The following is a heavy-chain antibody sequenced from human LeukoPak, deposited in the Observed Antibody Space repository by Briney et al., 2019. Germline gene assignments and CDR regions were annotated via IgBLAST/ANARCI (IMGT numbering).Heavy chain of an antibody. CDR2: ISSSSSYI. CDR1: GFTFSSYS. J-gene: IGHJ4*02. D-gene: IGHD1-14*01. Sequence: PGGSLRLSCAASGFTFSSYSMNLVRQAPGKGLEWVSSISSSSSYIYYADSVKGRFTISRDNAKNSLYLQMNSLRAEDTAVYYCARADRTGLDYWGQGTLVTVSS. V-gene: IGHV3-21*01. CDR3: ARADRTGLDY.